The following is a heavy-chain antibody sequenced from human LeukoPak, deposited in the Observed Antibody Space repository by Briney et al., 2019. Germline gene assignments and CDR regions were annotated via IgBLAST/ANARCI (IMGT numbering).Heavy chain of an antibody. D-gene: IGHD3-10*01. CDR3: ARVDYYGSGSYPY. V-gene: IGHV4-38-2*01. CDR1: GVSITGDEDF. Sequence: PSETLSLTCSVSGVSITGDEDFWTWIRQPPGKGLEWIGSIYHSGSTYYNPSLKSRVTISVDTSKNQFSLKLSSVTAADTAVYYCARVDYYGSGSYPYWGQGTLVAVSS. J-gene: IGHJ4*02. CDR2: IYHSGST.